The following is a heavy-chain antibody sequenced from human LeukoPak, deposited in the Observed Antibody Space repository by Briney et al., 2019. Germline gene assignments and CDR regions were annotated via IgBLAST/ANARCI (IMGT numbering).Heavy chain of an antibody. V-gene: IGHV4-34*01. D-gene: IGHD2-21*01. CDR2: INHSGST. CDR3: ARGRANCENSSFDP. Sequence: KPSETLSLTCAVYGGSFSGYYWSWIRQPPGKGLEWIGEINHSGSTNYNPSLKSRVTISVDTSKNQFSLKLSSVTVADTAVYYCARGRANCENSSFDPWGQGTLVTVSS. J-gene: IGHJ5*02. CDR1: GGSFSGYY.